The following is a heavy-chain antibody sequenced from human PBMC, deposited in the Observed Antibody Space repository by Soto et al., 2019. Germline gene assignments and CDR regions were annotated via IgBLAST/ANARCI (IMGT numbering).Heavy chain of an antibody. V-gene: IGHV4-30-4*01. CDR2: IYYSGST. Sequence: SETLSLTCTVSGGSISSGDYYWSWIRQPPGKGLEWIGYIYYSGSTYYNPSLKSRVTISVDTSKNQFSLKLSSVTAADTAVYYCARGRYGDSISGYWGQGTLVTVSS. J-gene: IGHJ4*02. CDR1: GGSISSGDYY. CDR3: ARGRYGDSISGY. D-gene: IGHD4-17*01.